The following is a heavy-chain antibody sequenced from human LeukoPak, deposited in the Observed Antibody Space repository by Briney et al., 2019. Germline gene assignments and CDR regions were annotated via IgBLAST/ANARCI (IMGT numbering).Heavy chain of an antibody. Sequence: GGSLRLSCAASGFTFSSYSMSWVRQAPGKGLEWVSYISSSGNTIDYADSVKGRFTISRDNAKNSLYLQMVSLRAEDTAVYYCARLRGYSYGYGDYWGQGTLVTVSS. D-gene: IGHD5-18*01. V-gene: IGHV3-48*04. CDR3: ARLRGYSYGYGDY. CDR1: GFTFSSYS. J-gene: IGHJ4*02. CDR2: ISSSGNTI.